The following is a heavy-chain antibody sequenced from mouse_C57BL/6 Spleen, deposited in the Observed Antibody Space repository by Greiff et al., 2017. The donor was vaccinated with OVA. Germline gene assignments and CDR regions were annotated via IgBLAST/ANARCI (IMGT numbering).Heavy chain of an antibody. Sequence: EVQLVESGPVLVKPGASVKMSCKASGYTFTDYYMNWVKQSHGKSLEWIGVINPYNGGTSYNQKFKGKATLTVDKSSSTAYMELNSLTSEDSAVYYCARGNYYGSSDYWYFDVWGTGTTVTVSS. CDR1: GYTFTDYY. D-gene: IGHD1-1*01. J-gene: IGHJ1*03. CDR2: INPYNGGT. V-gene: IGHV1-19*01. CDR3: ARGNYYGSSDYWYFDV.